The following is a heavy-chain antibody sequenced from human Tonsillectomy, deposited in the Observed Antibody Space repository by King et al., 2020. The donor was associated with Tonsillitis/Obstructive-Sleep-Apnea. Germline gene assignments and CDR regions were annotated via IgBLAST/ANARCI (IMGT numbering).Heavy chain of an antibody. D-gene: IGHD3-3*01. CDR1: GGSISSGGYY. Sequence: VQLQESGPGLVKPSQTLSLTCTVSGGSISSGGYYWSWIRQHPGKGLEWIGYIHYSGSTYYNPSLKSRVTISVDTSKNQFSLKLSSVTAADTAEYYCASDSVDFWSGLANPLAYYLDVWGKGTTVTVSS. CDR3: ASDSVDFWSGLANPLAYYLDV. V-gene: IGHV4-31*03. J-gene: IGHJ6*03. CDR2: IHYSGST.